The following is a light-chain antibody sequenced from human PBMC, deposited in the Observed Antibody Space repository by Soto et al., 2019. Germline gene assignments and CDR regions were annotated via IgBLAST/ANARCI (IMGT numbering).Light chain of an antibody. J-gene: IGKJ1*01. CDR2: GAS. Sequence: EIVLTQSPGTLSLSPGERATLSCRASQSVRSSYLAWYQQKPGQAPRLLIYGASSRATGLPDRFSGSGSGTDFTLTISRLDPEDFAVYYCQQYGSSPETFGQGTKVEIK. V-gene: IGKV3-20*01. CDR3: QQYGSSPET. CDR1: QSVRSSY.